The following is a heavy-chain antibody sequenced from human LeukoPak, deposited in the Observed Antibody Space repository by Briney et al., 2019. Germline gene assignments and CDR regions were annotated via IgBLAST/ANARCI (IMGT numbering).Heavy chain of an antibody. CDR3: ARHIAARLASGYYYYMDV. CDR1: GGPITSYY. J-gene: IGHJ6*03. V-gene: IGHV4-59*01. CDR2: IYYTGSS. Sequence: SETLSLTCIVSGGPITSYYWSWIRQSPGKALEYIGHIYYTGSSSYNPSLKSRVTISVDTSKNHFSLRLSSVTAADTAVYYCARHIAARLASGYYYYMDVWGKGTTVTVSS. D-gene: IGHD6-6*01.